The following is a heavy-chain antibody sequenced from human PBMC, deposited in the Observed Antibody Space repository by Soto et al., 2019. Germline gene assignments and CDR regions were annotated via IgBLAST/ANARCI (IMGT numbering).Heavy chain of an antibody. CDR1: GGSISSYY. Sequence: SETLSLTCTVSGGSISSYYWSWIRQPPGKGLEWIGYIYYSGSTNYNPSLKSRVTISVDTSKNQFSLKLSSVTAADTAVYYCAREVAEGYYFDYWGQGTLVTVSS. CDR3: AREVAEGYYFDY. J-gene: IGHJ4*02. CDR2: IYYSGST. D-gene: IGHD6-19*01. V-gene: IGHV4-59*01.